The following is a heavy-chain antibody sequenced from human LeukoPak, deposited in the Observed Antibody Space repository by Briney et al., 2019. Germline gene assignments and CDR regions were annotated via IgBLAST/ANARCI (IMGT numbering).Heavy chain of an antibody. D-gene: IGHD3-22*01. CDR3: ARNGDDSSDYYYFDY. J-gene: IGHJ4*02. CDR1: GDSISSGDYS. Sequence: SETLSLTCAVSGDSISSGDYSWSWTRQPPGKGLEWIGYIYNSGTTNYNPSLKSRVTISVDTSKNQFPLKLSSVTAADTAIYYCARNGDDSSDYYYFDYWGQGTLVTVSS. V-gene: IGHV4-30-4*07. CDR2: IYNSGTT.